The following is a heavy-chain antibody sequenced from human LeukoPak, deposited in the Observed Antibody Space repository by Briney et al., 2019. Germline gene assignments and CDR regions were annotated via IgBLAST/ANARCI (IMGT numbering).Heavy chain of an antibody. CDR2: IIPIFGTA. V-gene: IGHV1-69*13. Sequence: SVKVSCKASGGTFSSYAISWVRQAPGQGLEWMGGIIPIFGTANYARKFQGRVTITADESTSTAYMELSSLRSEDTAVYYCARERGYCSSTSCYEVDWFDPWGQGTLVTVSS. D-gene: IGHD2-2*01. CDR1: GGTFSSYA. CDR3: ARERGYCSSTSCYEVDWFDP. J-gene: IGHJ5*02.